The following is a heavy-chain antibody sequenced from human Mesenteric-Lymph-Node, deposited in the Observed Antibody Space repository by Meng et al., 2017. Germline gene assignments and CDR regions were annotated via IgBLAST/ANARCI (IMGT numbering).Heavy chain of an antibody. CDR1: GYSISRGYY. V-gene: IGHV4-38-2*01. CDR2: VHHSGST. CDR3: SRGDNWGFDS. D-gene: IGHD7-27*01. Sequence: GSLRLSCAVSGYSISRGYYWGWIRQAPGKGLEWIGHVHHSGSTYYNPSLKSRVTMLVETSKNQFFLKLSSVTAADTAVYYCSRGDNWGFDSWGQGTLVTVSS. J-gene: IGHJ4*02.